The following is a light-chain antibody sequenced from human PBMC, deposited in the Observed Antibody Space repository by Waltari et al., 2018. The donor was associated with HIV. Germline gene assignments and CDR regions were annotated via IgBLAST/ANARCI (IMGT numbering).Light chain of an antibody. J-gene: IGLJ2*01. CDR3: QAWDSSTDVV. CDR1: KLGNKY. Sequence: SYELTQPPSVSVSPGQTASITCSGDKLGNKYACWYQQKPGQSPVLVIYQDNQRPSGIPERFSGSNSGNTATLTVSGTQAMDEADYYCQAWDSSTDVVFGGGTKRTVL. V-gene: IGLV3-1*01. CDR2: QDN.